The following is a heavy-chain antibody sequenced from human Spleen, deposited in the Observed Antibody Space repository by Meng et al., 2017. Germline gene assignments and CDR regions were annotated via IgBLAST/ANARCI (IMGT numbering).Heavy chain of an antibody. J-gene: IGHJ4*02. CDR2: INHSGST. CDR1: GGSFSGYY. Sequence: QVQLQQWGAGLLKPSETLSLTCAVYGGSFSGYYWSWIRQPPGKGLEWIGEINHSGSTNYNPSLKSRVTISVDTSKNQFSLKLSSVTAADTAVYYCTKNDFYCLGYWGQGTLVTVSS. V-gene: IGHV4-34*01. D-gene: IGHD2-21*01. CDR3: TKNDFYCLGY.